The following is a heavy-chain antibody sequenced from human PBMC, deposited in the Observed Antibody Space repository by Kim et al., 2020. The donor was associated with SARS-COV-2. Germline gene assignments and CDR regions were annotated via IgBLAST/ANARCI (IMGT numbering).Heavy chain of an antibody. D-gene: IGHD4-17*01. Sequence: ADSVKGRFTISRDNAKTTLYLQMNSLRAEDTAVYYCARDLRLRWEGLFDYWGQGTLVTVSS. CDR3: ARDLRLRWEGLFDY. V-gene: IGHV3-23*01. J-gene: IGHJ4*02.